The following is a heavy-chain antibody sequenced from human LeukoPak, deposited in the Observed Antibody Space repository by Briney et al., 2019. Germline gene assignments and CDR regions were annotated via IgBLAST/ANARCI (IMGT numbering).Heavy chain of an antibody. Sequence: ASVNVSCKASGGTFSSYAISWVRQAPGQGLEWMGGIIPIFGTADYAQKFQARVTITADESTSTAYMELSSLRSEDTAVYYCARGTTVAQGPDNWGQGTLVTVSS. CDR2: IIPIFGTA. J-gene: IGHJ4*02. D-gene: IGHD4-23*01. CDR1: GGTFSSYA. CDR3: ARGTTVAQGPDN. V-gene: IGHV1-69*13.